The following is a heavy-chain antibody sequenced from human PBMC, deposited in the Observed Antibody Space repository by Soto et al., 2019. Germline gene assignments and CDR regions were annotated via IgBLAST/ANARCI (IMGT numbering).Heavy chain of an antibody. J-gene: IGHJ4*02. CDR1: GFTFSSYW. CDR2: IKQDGSEK. Sequence: GGSLRLSCAASGFTFSSYWMSWVRQAPGKGLEWVANIKQDGSEKYYVDSVKGRFTISRDNAKNSLYLQMNSLRAEDTAVYYCARENSYYDFWSGYYPDPYYFDYWGQGTLVTVSS. V-gene: IGHV3-7*05. D-gene: IGHD3-3*01. CDR3: ARENSYYDFWSGYYPDPYYFDY.